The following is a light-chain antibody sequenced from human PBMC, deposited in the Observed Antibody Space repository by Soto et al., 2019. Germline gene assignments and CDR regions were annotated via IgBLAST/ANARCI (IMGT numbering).Light chain of an antibody. V-gene: IGKV1-5*03. J-gene: IGKJ2*01. CDR1: QSISSW. Sequence: DIQMTQFPSTLSASVGDRVTITCRASQSISSWLAWYQQKPGQGPKLLIYRASNLESGVPSRFSGSGSGTQFTLAISGLQPDDFATYYCQQYNSYSHVYTFGQGTKVDIK. CDR2: RAS. CDR3: QQYNSYSHVYT.